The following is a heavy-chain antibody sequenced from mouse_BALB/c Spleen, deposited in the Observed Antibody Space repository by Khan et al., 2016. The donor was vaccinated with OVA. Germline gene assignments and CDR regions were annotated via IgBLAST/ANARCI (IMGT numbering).Heavy chain of an antibody. Sequence: EVQLQESGPGLVKPSQSLSLTCTVTGYSITSDYAWNWIRQFPGNKLEWMGFIRYSGNTKYNPSLKSRISVTRDTSKNQFFLQLNSVTTEDTATYYCARVYGGNFDYWGQGTTLTVSS. CDR2: IRYSGNT. CDR1: GYSITSDYA. J-gene: IGHJ2*01. D-gene: IGHD2-10*02. CDR3: ARVYGGNFDY. V-gene: IGHV3-2*02.